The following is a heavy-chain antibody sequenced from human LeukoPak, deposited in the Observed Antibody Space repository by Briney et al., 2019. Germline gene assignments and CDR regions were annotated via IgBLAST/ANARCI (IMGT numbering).Heavy chain of an antibody. Sequence: ASVKVSCKASGGTFSSYAISWVRQAPGQGLEWMGRILPILGIANYAQKFQGRVTITADKSTSTAYMELSSLRSEDTAVYYCARDWDAAAASTYWGQGTLVTVSS. CDR2: ILPILGIA. CDR1: GGTFSSYA. D-gene: IGHD6-13*01. CDR3: ARDWDAAAASTY. V-gene: IGHV1-69*04. J-gene: IGHJ4*02.